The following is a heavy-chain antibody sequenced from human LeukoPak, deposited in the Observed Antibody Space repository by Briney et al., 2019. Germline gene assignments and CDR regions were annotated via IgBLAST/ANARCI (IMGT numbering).Heavy chain of an antibody. CDR1: GFTFSSYA. V-gene: IGHV3-23*01. Sequence: SGGSLRLSCAASGFTFSSYAMSWVRQAPGKGLEWVSAISGSGGSTYYADSVKGRFTISRDNSKNTLYLQMHSLRAEDTAVYYCAKESSGYSYGPQFDPWGQGTPVTVSS. J-gene: IGHJ5*02. CDR3: AKESSGYSYGPQFDP. D-gene: IGHD5-18*01. CDR2: ISGSGGST.